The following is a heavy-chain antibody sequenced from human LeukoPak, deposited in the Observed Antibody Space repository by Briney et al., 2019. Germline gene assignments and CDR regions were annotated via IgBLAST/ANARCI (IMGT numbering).Heavy chain of an antibody. CDR1: GYTFTSYD. D-gene: IGHD2-2*01. Sequence: ASVKVSCKASGYTFTSYDINWVRQATGQGLEWMGWMNPNSGNTGYAQKFQGRVTITRNTSISTAYMELSSLRSEDTAVYYCAKQGYCSRTYYYYYYMDVWGKGTTVTISS. CDR2: MNPNSGNT. CDR3: AKQGYCSRTYYYYYYMDV. V-gene: IGHV1-8*03. J-gene: IGHJ6*03.